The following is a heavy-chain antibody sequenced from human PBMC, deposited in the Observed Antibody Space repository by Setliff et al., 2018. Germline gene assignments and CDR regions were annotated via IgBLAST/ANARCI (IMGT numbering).Heavy chain of an antibody. D-gene: IGHD2-8*01. CDR3: LRLVRYCSRTACQRTSGDEV. CDR1: GYTFSESI. J-gene: IGHJ4*01. V-gene: IGHV1-18*01. Sequence: ASVKVSCKASGYTFSESIVSWVRQAPGQGLEWMGWIAVYTGKTYSAQKFQGRLTMTTDKSTNIAYLDLRGLRLDDTAIYFCLRLVRYCSRTACQRTSGDEVWGQGTLVTV. CDR2: IAVYTGKT.